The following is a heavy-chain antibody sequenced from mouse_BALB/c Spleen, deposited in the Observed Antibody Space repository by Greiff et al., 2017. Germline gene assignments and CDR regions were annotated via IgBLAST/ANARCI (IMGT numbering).Heavy chain of an antibody. Sequence: EVQVVESGPELVKPGASVKMSCKASGYTFTSYVMHWVKQKPGQGLEWIGYINPYNDGTKYNEKFKGKATLTSDKSSSTAYMELSSLTSEDSAVYYCANLRSYAMDYWGQGTSVTVSS. CDR1: GYTFTSYV. J-gene: IGHJ4*01. CDR3: ANLRSYAMDY. D-gene: IGHD1-1*01. V-gene: IGHV1-14*01. CDR2: INPYNDGT.